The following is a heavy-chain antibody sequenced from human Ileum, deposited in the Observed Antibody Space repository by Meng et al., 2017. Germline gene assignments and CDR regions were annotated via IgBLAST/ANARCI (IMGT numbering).Heavy chain of an antibody. CDR1: GCSVTSSSHD. J-gene: IGHJ5*02. Sequence: QLQLQESGPGLVKLTETLSLTCIVPGCSVTSSSHDWGWIRQPPGKGLEWIGGITYTGNSYTTPSLKTRLTTSLDTSKNQFSLRLNSLTAADTAVYYCAGQPTSSGAGYSWFDPWGQGILVTVSS. CDR2: ITYTGNS. CDR3: AGQPTSSGAGYSWFDP. V-gene: IGHV4-39*01. D-gene: IGHD2-2*01.